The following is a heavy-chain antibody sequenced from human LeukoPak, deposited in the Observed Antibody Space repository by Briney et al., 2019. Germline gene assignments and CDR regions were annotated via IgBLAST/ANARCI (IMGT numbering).Heavy chain of an antibody. CDR1: GFTFSSYG. D-gene: IGHD6-19*01. V-gene: IGHV3-30*03. Sequence: PGRSLRLSCAASGFTFSSYGMHWVRQAPGKGLEWVAVISYDGSNKYYADSVKGRFTISRDNAKNSLYLQMNSLRAEDTAVYYCARLVTVAGRYYFDYWGQGTLVTVSS. J-gene: IGHJ4*02. CDR3: ARLVTVAGRYYFDY. CDR2: ISYDGSNK.